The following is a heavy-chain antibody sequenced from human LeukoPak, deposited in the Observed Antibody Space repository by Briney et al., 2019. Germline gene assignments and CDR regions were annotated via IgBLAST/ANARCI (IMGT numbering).Heavy chain of an antibody. J-gene: IGHJ4*02. CDR2: ISYDGSNK. Sequence: GGSLRLSCAASGFTFSSYAMHWVRQAPGKGLEWVAVISYDGSNKYYADSVKGRFTISRDNSKNTLYLQMSSLRAEGTAVYYCARVGRIYYDSSGYWDYWGQGTLVTVSS. CDR1: GFTFSSYA. V-gene: IGHV3-30*15. D-gene: IGHD3-22*01. CDR3: ARVGRIYYDSSGYWDY.